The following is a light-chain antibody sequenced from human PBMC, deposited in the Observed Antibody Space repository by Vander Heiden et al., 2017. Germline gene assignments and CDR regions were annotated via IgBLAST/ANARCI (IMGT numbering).Light chain of an antibody. CDR3: QQDNSYGKA. CDR2: KAS. V-gene: IGKV1-5*03. J-gene: IGKJ1*01. CDR1: QRVSRW. Sequence: DIQMTSSPSTLSASVGDRVTITCRASQRVSRWLAWYQQKPGKASKLLIYKASSLESGVPSRFSGSGSGTEFTLTIMSRQPDDFATYYCQQDNSYGKAFGPGTKVEIK.